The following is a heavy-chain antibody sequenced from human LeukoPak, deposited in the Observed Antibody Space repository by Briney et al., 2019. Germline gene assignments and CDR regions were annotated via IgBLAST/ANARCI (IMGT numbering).Heavy chain of an antibody. D-gene: IGHD6-19*01. J-gene: IGHJ3*02. CDR1: GFTFSSYS. CDR3: ARGSSGSDAFDI. Sequence: GGSLRLSCAASGFTFSSYSMNWVRQAPGKGLEWVSSISSSSSYIYYADSVKGRFTISRDNAKNSLYLQMNSLRAEDTAVYYCARGSSGSDAFDIWGQGTMVTVSS. CDR2: ISSSSSYI. V-gene: IGHV3-21*01.